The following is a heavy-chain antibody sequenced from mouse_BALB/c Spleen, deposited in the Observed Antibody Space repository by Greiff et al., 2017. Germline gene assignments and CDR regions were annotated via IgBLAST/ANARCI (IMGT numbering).Heavy chain of an antibody. V-gene: IGHV14-3*02. CDR3: ARTGLHYWYFDV. Sequence: VQLQQSGAELVKPGASVKLSCTASGFNIKDTYMHWVKQRPEQGLEWIGRIDPANGNTKYDPKFQGKATIPADTSSNTAYLQLSSLTSEDTAVYYCARTGLHYWYFDVWGAVTTVTVPS. D-gene: IGHD2-2*01. CDR1: GFNIKDTY. J-gene: IGHJ1*01. CDR2: IDPANGNT.